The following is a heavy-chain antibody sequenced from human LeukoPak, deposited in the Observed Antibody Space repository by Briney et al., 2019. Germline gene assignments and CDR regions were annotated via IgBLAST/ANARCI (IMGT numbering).Heavy chain of an antibody. CDR3: ARDTPISSNWYFDL. J-gene: IGHJ2*01. Sequence: GASVKVSCKASGYTFTGYYMHWVRQAPGQGLEWMGWISAYNGNTNYAQKLQGRVTMTTDTSTSTAYMELRSLRSDDTAVYYCARDTPISSNWYFDLWGRGTLVTVSS. D-gene: IGHD6-6*01. V-gene: IGHV1-18*04. CDR2: ISAYNGNT. CDR1: GYTFTGYY.